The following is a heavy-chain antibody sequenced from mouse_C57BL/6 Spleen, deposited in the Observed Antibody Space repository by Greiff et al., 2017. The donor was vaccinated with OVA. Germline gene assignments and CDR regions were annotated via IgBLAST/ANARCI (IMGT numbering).Heavy chain of an antibody. CDR1: GYSITSGYY. J-gene: IGHJ1*03. CDR2: ISYDGSN. D-gene: IGHD1-1*01. CDR3: ARDYYGSPNWYFDV. V-gene: IGHV3-6*01. Sequence: DVQLQESGPGLVKPSQSLSLTCSVTGYSITSGYYWNWIRQFPGNKLEWMGYISYDGSNNYNPSLKNRISITRDTSKNPFFLKLNSLTTEDTATYYCARDYYGSPNWYFDVWGTGTTVTVSS.